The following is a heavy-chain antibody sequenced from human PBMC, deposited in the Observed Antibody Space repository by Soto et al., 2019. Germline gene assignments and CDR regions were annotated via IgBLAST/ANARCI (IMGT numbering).Heavy chain of an antibody. J-gene: IGHJ5*02. CDR3: ARGWITGTTLRGYWFDP. CDR2: IYYSGST. Sequence: SETLSLTCTVSGGSFSSGGYYWNWIRQHPGKGLEWSGYIYYSGSTYYNPSLKSRVTISVDTSKNQFSLKLSSVTAADTAVYYCARGWITGTTLRGYWFDPWGQGTLVTVSS. CDR1: GGSFSSGGYY. D-gene: IGHD1-7*01. V-gene: IGHV4-31*03.